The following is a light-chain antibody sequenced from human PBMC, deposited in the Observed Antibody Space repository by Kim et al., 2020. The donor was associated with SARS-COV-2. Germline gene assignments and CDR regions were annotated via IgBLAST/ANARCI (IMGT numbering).Light chain of an antibody. Sequence: QSVVTQPASVSGSPGQSITISCTGTSSDVGGYNYVSWYQQHPGEVPKLMIYDVTKRASGVSNRFSGSKSGNTASLTISGLQTEDEADYYCCSFIGTSTYVFGTGTKVTVL. V-gene: IGLV2-14*03. CDR2: DVT. CDR3: CSFIGTSTYV. CDR1: SSDVGGYNY. J-gene: IGLJ1*01.